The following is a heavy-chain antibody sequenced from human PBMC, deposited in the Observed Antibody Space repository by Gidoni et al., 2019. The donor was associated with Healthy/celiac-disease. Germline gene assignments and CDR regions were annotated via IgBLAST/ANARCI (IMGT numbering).Heavy chain of an antibody. Sequence: QVQLQQWGAGLLKPSETLSLTCAVYGGSFSGYYWLWIRQPPGKGLEWIGEINHSGSTNYNPSLKSRVTISVDTSKNQFSLKLSSVTAADTAVYYCARGRRIAAAGRTLRYYYGMDVWGQGTTVTVSS. V-gene: IGHV4-34*01. J-gene: IGHJ6*02. D-gene: IGHD6-13*01. CDR1: GGSFSGYY. CDR3: ARGRRIAAAGRTLRYYYGMDV. CDR2: INHSGST.